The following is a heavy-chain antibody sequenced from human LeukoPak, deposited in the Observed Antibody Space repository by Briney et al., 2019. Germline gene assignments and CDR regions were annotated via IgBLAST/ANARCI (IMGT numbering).Heavy chain of an antibody. CDR3: ARGGAARPDY. J-gene: IGHJ4*02. Sequence: PGGSLRLSCAASGFTFSNYGMDWVRQAPGKGLEGVSYISSSSSSIYYADSVKGRFTISRDNAKNSLFLQMNSLRAEDTAVYYCARGGAARPDYWGQGTLVTVSA. CDR1: GFTFSNYG. D-gene: IGHD6-6*01. V-gene: IGHV3-48*01. CDR2: ISSSSSSI.